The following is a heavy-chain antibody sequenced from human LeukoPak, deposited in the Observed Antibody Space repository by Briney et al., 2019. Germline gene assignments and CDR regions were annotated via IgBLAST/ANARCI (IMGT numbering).Heavy chain of an antibody. CDR3: ARRPPINYYYMDV. J-gene: IGHJ6*03. Sequence: SETLSLTCTVSGYSITSGYFWGWIRQSPGKGLEWIGSIYQSGSTYYNPSLKSRVTISVDTSKNQFSLKLSSVTAADTAVYYCARRPPINYYYMDVWGKGTTVTVSS. CDR2: IYQSGST. V-gene: IGHV4-38-2*02. CDR1: GYSITSGYF.